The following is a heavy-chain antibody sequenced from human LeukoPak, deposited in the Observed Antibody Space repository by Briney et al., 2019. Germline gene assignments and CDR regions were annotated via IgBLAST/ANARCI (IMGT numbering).Heavy chain of an antibody. V-gene: IGHV3-23*01. J-gene: IGHJ4*02. D-gene: IGHD2-15*01. CDR3: ALHPAYCSGGGCQLDF. CDR1: GFTFSSYA. CDR2: ISGSGGST. Sequence: QAGGSLRLSCAASGFTFSSYAMSWVRQAPGKGLEWVSVISGSGGSTYYADSVKGRFTISRDNSKNTLYLQMNSLRAEDTAVYYCALHPAYCSGGGCQLDFWGQGTLVTVSS.